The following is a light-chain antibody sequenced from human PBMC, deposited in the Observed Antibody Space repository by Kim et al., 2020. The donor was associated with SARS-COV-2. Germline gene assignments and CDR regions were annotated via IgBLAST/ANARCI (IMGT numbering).Light chain of an antibody. J-gene: IGKJ1*01. V-gene: IGKV1-27*01. CDR3: QKYKTAPWT. CDR2: GSS. CDR1: HDIGDF. Sequence: ASIGDRVNITCRASHDIGDFLAWYRQKPRRAPELLISGSSNLQSGVPSRFSGAGSGTEFALTIASLQPEDVATYYCQKYKTAPWTFGQGTKVDIK.